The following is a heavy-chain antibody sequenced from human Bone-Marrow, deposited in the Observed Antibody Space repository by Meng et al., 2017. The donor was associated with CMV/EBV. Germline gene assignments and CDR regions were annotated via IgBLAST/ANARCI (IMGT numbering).Heavy chain of an antibody. V-gene: IGHV1-8*01. CDR3: ARFGEEVWDFDY. CDR2: MNPNSGNT. J-gene: IGHJ4*02. CDR1: GYTFTSYD. D-gene: IGHD3-16*01. Sequence: ASVKVSCKASGYTFTSYDINWVRQATGQGLEWMGWMNPNSGNTGYAQKFQGRVTMTRNTSISTAYMELSSLRSEDTAVYYCARFGEEVWDFDYWGQGTLVTVPQ.